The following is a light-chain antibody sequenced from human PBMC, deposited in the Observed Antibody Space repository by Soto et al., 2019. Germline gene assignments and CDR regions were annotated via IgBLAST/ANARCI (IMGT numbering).Light chain of an antibody. V-gene: IGKV3-11*01. CDR3: QQRSNWPLT. CDR2: DAS. J-gene: IGKJ4*01. CDR1: QSVGRA. Sequence: EIVLRQSPATLSLSPWERAALSCRASQSVGRALACYQQTPGQARRLLIYDASDRAAGVPAMCGGSGSGTYFTLTISGLQPEDVAVYYCQQRSNWPLTFGGGTKV.